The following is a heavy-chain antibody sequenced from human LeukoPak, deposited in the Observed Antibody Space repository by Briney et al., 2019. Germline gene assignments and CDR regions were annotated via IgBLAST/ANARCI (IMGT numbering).Heavy chain of an antibody. CDR1: GGSFSGYY. D-gene: IGHD3-22*01. CDR3: ARGRYYDSSGYYYVPYYYYYGMDV. CDR2: INHSGST. V-gene: IGHV4-34*01. Sequence: PSETLSLTCAVYGGSFSGYYWSWIRQPPGKGLEWIGEINHSGSTNYNPSLKSRVTISVDTSKNQFSLKLSSVTAADTAVYYCARGRYYDSSGYYYVPYYYYYGMDVWGQGTTVTVSS. J-gene: IGHJ6*02.